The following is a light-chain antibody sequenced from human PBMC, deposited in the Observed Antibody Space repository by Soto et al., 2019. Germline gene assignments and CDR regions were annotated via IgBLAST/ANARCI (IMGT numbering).Light chain of an antibody. J-gene: IGKJ1*01. CDR1: QSISSW. Sequence: DIQMTQSPSTLSASVGDRVTITCRASQSISSWLAWYQQKPGKAPKLLIYKASSLESGVPSRFSGSGSGTEFTLTISSLQPDDFATYYCQQYNIYPVTFGQGTKVDIK. CDR3: QQYNIYPVT. V-gene: IGKV1-5*03. CDR2: KAS.